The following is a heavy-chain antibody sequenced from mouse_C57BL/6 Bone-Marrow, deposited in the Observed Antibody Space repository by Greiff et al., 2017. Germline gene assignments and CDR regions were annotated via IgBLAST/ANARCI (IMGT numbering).Heavy chain of an antibody. V-gene: IGHV1-81*01. CDR1: GYTFTSYG. Sequence: VQLVESGAELARPGASVKLSCKASGYTFTSYGISWVKQRTGQGLEWIGEIYPRSGNTYYNEKFKGKATLTADKSSSTAYMELRSLTSGDSAVYFCARGGFAYWGQGTLVTVSA. J-gene: IGHJ3*01. CDR3: ARGGFAY. CDR2: IYPRSGNT.